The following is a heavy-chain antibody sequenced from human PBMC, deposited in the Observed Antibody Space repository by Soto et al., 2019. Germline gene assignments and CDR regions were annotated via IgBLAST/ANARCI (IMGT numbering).Heavy chain of an antibody. CDR2: IIPIFGTA. J-gene: IGHJ5*02. V-gene: IGHV1-69*01. CDR1: GGTFSSYA. D-gene: IGHD6-19*01. CDR3: ARDRTVAKGSHNWFDP. Sequence: QVQLVQSGAEVKKPGSSVKVSCKASGGTFSSYAISWVRQAPGQGLEWMGGIIPIFGTANYAQKFQGRVTITADESTSTAYMELSSMRSEDTAVYYCARDRTVAKGSHNWFDPWGQGTLVTVSS.